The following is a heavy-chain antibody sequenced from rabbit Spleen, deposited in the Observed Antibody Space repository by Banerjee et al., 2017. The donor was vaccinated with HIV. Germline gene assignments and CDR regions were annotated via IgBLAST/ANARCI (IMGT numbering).Heavy chain of an antibody. J-gene: IGHJ4*01. V-gene: IGHV1S45*01. CDR3: ARGEHFSVGWNFSL. D-gene: IGHD6-1*01. Sequence: QEQLEESGGDLVKPGASLTLTCKASGFDFTSTYYMCWVRQAPGKGLELIACIDISSVSTDYASWVNGRFTISKTSSTTVDLKMTSLTAADTATYFCARGEHFSVGWNFSLWGPGTLVTVS. CDR1: GFDFTSTYY. CDR2: IDISSVST.